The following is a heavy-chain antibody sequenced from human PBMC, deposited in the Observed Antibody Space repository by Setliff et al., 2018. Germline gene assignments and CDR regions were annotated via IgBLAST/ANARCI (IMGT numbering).Heavy chain of an antibody. CDR2: IWDDGVKK. CDR1: GFTFSTYG. Sequence: TGGSLRLSCAASGFTFSTYGMHWVRQAPGKGLEWVAVIWDDGVKKYHADSVKRRFTISRDNSKNTLYLQMNILRPEDTAVYYWERNCSGSGCYAEIESWGQGTPVTVSS. D-gene: IGHD2-15*01. V-gene: IGHV3-33*08. CDR3: ERNCSGSGCYAEIES. J-gene: IGHJ4*02.